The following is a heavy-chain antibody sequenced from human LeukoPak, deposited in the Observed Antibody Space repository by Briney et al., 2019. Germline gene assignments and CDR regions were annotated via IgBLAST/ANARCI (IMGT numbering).Heavy chain of an antibody. CDR1: GITVSSNH. J-gene: IGHJ6*02. CDR2: IDSGGST. V-gene: IGHV3-66*01. D-gene: IGHD3-9*01. Sequence: GGSLRLSCAASGITVSSNHMSWVRQAPGKGLEWVSVIDSGGSTYYADSVKGRFTISRDNSKNTLYLQVNSLRAEDTAVYYCARVFTYYDILTGFCYYYGMDVWGQGTTVTVSS. CDR3: ARVFTYYDILTGFCYYYGMDV.